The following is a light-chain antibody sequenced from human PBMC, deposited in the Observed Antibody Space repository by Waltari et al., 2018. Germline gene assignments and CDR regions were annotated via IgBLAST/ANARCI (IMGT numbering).Light chain of an antibody. J-gene: IGKJ4*01. V-gene: IGKV3-15*01. CDR2: GAS. Sequence: VLLTQSPASLSVSPGDTVILCCRASQSVRTNLVWYQQKAGQAPRTLIYGASTRASGVPSRFSGSGSETDFTLIISSLQSEDASVYSCQQYYVWPPITFGGGTKLEI. CDR3: QQYYVWPPIT. CDR1: QSVRTN.